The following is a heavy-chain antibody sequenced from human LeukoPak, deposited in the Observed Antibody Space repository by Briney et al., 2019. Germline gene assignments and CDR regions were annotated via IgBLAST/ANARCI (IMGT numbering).Heavy chain of an antibody. CDR2: IYSGGST. CDR3: ARDLLEMYSGSYY. J-gene: IGHJ4*02. V-gene: IGHV3-53*01. D-gene: IGHD1-26*01. Sequence: SGGSLRLSCAASGFTVSSNYMSWVRQAPGKGLEWVSIIYSGGSTFYADSVKGRFTISRDNSKNTLYLQMNSLRAEDTAVYYCARDLLEMYSGSYYFGQGTLVTVSS. CDR1: GFTVSSNY.